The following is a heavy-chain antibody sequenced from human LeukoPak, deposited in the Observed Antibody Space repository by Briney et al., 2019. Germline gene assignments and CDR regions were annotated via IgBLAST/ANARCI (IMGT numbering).Heavy chain of an antibody. D-gene: IGHD6-13*01. CDR1: GYTFTSYG. CDR2: ISAYNGNT. CDR3: ARFPGIAAAGRGDY. J-gene: IGHJ4*02. Sequence: ASVKVSRKASGYTFTSYGISWVRQAPGQGLEWMGWISAYNGNTKYTQKLQGRVTMTPDTSTSTAYMELRRLRSDDTAVYYCARFPGIAAAGRGDYWGQGTLVTVSS. V-gene: IGHV1-18*01.